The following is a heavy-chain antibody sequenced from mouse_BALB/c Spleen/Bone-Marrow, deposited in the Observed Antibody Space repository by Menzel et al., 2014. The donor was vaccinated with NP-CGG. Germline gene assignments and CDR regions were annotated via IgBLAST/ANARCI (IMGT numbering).Heavy chain of an antibody. V-gene: IGHV1S53*02. D-gene: IGHD1-1*01. CDR2: ISPGNGDI. CDR3: KSNNYGSSRGFVY. J-gene: IGHJ3*01. CDR1: GYTFTDHA. Sequence: VKVVESDAELVKPGASVKISCKASGYTFTDHAIHWVKQEPEQGLEWIGYISPGNGDIKYNEKFKGKATLTADKSSSTAYMQLNSLTSEDAAVYFCKSNNYGSSRGFVYWGQGTLVTVSA.